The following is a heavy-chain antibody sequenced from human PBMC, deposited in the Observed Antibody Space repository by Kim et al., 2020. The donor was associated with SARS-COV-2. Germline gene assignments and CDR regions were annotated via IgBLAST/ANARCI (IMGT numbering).Heavy chain of an antibody. V-gene: IGHV4-59*01. D-gene: IGHD3-22*01. CDR1: GGSISDYH. J-gene: IGHJ4*02. CDR3: ARTHYFDRTNFDY. CDR2: IVYSGIT. Sequence: SETLSLTCTVSGGSISDYHWSWIRQPPGKGLEWIGSIVYSGITSYNPSLKSRVTILVDTSKNHFSLKLSSVTAADTAVYYCARTHYFDRTNFDYWSQGTL.